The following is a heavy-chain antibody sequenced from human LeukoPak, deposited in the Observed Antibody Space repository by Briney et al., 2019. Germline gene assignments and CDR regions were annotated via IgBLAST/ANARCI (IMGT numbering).Heavy chain of an antibody. CDR1: GFTFSTYT. CDR2: ISRSSSYL. Sequence: GGSLRLSCAASGFTFSTYTMNWVRQAPGKGLEWVSSISRSSSYLYFADSVRGRFTISRDNAKSSLYLQMNSLRAEDTAVYYCAREHLPGAKPTREAFDIWGQGTMVTVSS. D-gene: IGHD1-14*01. CDR3: AREHLPGAKPTREAFDI. V-gene: IGHV3-21*01. J-gene: IGHJ3*02.